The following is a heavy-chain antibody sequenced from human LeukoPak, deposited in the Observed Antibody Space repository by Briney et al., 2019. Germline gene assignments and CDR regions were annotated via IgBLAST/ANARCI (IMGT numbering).Heavy chain of an antibody. CDR3: AKGGTALDY. D-gene: IGHD1/OR15-1a*01. CDR1: GFTFSNFG. J-gene: IGHJ4*02. CDR2: IRYDGNNE. Sequence: GGSLRLSCAASGFTFSNFGMHWVRQAPGKGLEWVAFIRYDGNNEYYADSVKGRFTTSKDNSRNTLYVQMNSLRAEDTAVYYCAKGGTALDYWGQGTLVTVSS. V-gene: IGHV3-30*02.